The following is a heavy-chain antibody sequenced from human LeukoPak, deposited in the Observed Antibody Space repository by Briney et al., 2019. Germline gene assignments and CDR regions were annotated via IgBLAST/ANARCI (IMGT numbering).Heavy chain of an antibody. CDR3: ARGSMVRGVIFGMDV. CDR1: XXSXSSYY. Sequence: SXXSXSSYYWSWIRQPAGKGLEWIGRIYTSGSTNYNPSLKSRVTMSVDTSKNQFSLKLSSVIAADTAVYYCARGSMVRGVIFGMDVWGQGTTVTVSS. J-gene: IGHJ6*02. CDR2: IYTSGST. V-gene: IGHV4-4*07. D-gene: IGHD3-10*01.